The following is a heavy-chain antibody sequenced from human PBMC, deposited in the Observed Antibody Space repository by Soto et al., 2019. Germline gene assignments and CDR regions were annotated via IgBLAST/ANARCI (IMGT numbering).Heavy chain of an antibody. D-gene: IGHD4-17*01. CDR1: GGTFSSYA. Sequence: VASVKVSCKASGGTFSSYAISWVRQAPGQGLERMGGIIPIFGTANYAQKFQGRVTITADESTSTAYMELSSLRSEDTAVYYCARDPPTVTTKNYYYGMDVWGQGTTVTVSS. J-gene: IGHJ6*02. V-gene: IGHV1-69*13. CDR3: ARDPPTVTTKNYYYGMDV. CDR2: IIPIFGTA.